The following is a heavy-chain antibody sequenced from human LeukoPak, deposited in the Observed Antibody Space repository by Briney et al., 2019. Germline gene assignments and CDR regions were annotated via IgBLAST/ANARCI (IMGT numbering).Heavy chain of an antibody. V-gene: IGHV4-34*01. CDR1: GGSFSGYY. CDR2: INHSGST. CDR3: ARGGDPEMWFGY. D-gene: IGHD4-17*01. J-gene: IGHJ4*02. Sequence: SETLSLTCAVYGGSFSGYYWSWIRQPPGKGLEWIGEINHSGSTNYNPSLKSRVTISVDASKNQFSLKLSSVTAADTAVYYCARGGDPEMWFGYWGQGTLVTVSS.